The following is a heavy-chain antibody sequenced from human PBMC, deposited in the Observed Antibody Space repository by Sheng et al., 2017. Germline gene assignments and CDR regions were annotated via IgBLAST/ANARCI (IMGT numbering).Heavy chain of an antibody. J-gene: IGHJ6*03. CDR3: ARAEVDPSDYYMDV. CDR1: GFTFSDHY. CDR2: ARNKPKGYTT. Sequence: EVQLVESGGGLVQPGGSLRLSCAVSGFTFSDHYMDWVRQAPGKGLEWFGRARNKPKGYTTEYAASVKGRFTISRDDSKNSLYLQMNSLKTEDTAVYYCARAEVDPSDYYMDVWGKGTTVTVSS. V-gene: IGHV3-72*01. D-gene: IGHD3-9*01.